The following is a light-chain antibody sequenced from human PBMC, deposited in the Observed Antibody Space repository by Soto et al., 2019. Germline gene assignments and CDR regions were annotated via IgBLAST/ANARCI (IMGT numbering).Light chain of an antibody. CDR3: QQYNSHWT. J-gene: IGKJ1*01. Sequence: DIQMTQFPSTLSASVGDRLTITCRASQSISTWVAWYQQKPGKAPKLLIYEASSLEVGVPSRFSGSGSGTEFTLTISSLQPDDFATYYCQQYNSHWTFGQGTKVEMK. CDR2: EAS. V-gene: IGKV1-5*03. CDR1: QSISTW.